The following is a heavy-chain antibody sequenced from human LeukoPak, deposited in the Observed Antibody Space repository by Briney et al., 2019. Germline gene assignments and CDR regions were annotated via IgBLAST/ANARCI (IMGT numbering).Heavy chain of an antibody. CDR1: GYSISSGYY. J-gene: IGHJ5*02. CDR2: IYHSGST. D-gene: IGHD4-17*01. CDR3: ARERVTTVGYNWFDP. Sequence: SETLSLTCTVSGYSISSGYYWGWIRQPPGKGLEWIGSIYHSGSTYYNPSLKSRVTISVDTSKNQFSLKLSSVTAADTAVYYCARERVTTVGYNWFDPWGQGTLVTVSS. V-gene: IGHV4-38-2*02.